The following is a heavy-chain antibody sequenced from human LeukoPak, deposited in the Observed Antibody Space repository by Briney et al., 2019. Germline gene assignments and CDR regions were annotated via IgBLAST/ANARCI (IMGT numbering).Heavy chain of an antibody. CDR1: GFTFSNAG. D-gene: IGHD3-9*01. J-gene: IGHJ4*02. Sequence: GGSLRLSCAASGFTFSNAGMSWVRQAPGKGLEWVGRIKSKDDGGTTEYAAPVKGRFTISRDDSKNTLYLQMNSVKPEDTAVYYCTTDDWAYEYWGQGTLLTVPS. CDR3: TTDDWAYEY. V-gene: IGHV3-15*01. CDR2: IKSKDDGGTT.